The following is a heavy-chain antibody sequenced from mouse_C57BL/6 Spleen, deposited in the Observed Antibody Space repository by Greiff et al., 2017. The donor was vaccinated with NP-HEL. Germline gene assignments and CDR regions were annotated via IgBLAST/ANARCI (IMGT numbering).Heavy chain of an antibody. CDR3: AIVEGSYDGYFYAMDY. CDR1: GFNIKNTY. CDR2: IDPATGNT. J-gene: IGHJ4*01. Sequence: EVQLQQSVAELVRPGASVKLSCTASGFNIKNTYMHWVKQRPEQGLEWIGRIDPATGNTKYAPKFQGKATITADTSANTAYLQLSSLTSEDTAIYYCAIVEGSYDGYFYAMDYWGQGTSVTVSS. D-gene: IGHD2-3*01. V-gene: IGHV14-3*01.